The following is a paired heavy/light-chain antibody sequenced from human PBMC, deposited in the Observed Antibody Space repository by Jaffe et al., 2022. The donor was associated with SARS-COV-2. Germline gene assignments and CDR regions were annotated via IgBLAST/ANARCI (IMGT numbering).Light chain of an antibody. CDR3: QQANSSPYT. CDR2: AAS. V-gene: IGKV1D-12*01. Sequence: DIQMTQSPSSVSAFVGDRVTITCRATQGISSWLAWYQQKPGKAPKLLIYAASSLQSGVPSRFSGSGSGTDFTLTINNLQPEDFATYYCQQANSSPYTFGQGTKLEIK. J-gene: IGKJ2*01. CDR1: QGISSW.
Heavy chain of an antibody. V-gene: IGHV3-23*01. D-gene: IGHD3-3*01. CDR3: GKDLYVLRFLEWSNYYYYGMDV. Sequence: EVQLLESGGGLVQPGGSLRLSCAASGFSFSSYAMSWVRQAPGKGLEWVSAISGSGGSTYYADSVKGRFTISRDNSKNTLYLQMNSLRAEDTAVYYCGKDLYVLRFLEWSNYYYYGMDVWGQGTTVTVSS. J-gene: IGHJ6*02. CDR1: GFSFSSYA. CDR2: ISGSGGST.